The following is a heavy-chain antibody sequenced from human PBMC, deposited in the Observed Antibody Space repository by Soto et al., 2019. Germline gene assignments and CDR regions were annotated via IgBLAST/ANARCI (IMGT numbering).Heavy chain of an antibody. CDR1: GGSISSYY. J-gene: IGHJ6*02. D-gene: IGHD2-15*01. CDR2: IYYSGST. CDR3: ARALLGYWSGGSCYGRGAYYYYGMDV. Sequence: PSETLSLTCTVSGGSISSYYWSWIRQPPGKGLEWIGYIYYSGSTNYNPSLKSRVTISVDTSKNQFSLKLRSVTAADTAVYYCARALLGYWSGGSCYGRGAYYYYGMDVWGQGTTVTVSS. V-gene: IGHV4-59*01.